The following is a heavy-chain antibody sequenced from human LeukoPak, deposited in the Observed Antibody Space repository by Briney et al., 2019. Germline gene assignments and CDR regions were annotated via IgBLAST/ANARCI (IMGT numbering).Heavy chain of an antibody. Sequence: GGSLRLSCAASGFTVSSNYMSWVRQAPGKGLEWVSIIYSGGGTYYADSVKGRFTISRDNSKNTLYLQMDSLRAEDTAVYYCARKDTIFGVTWGQGTLVTVSS. CDR1: GFTVSSNY. CDR3: ARKDTIFGVT. CDR2: IYSGGGT. V-gene: IGHV3-66*02. D-gene: IGHD3-3*01. J-gene: IGHJ5*02.